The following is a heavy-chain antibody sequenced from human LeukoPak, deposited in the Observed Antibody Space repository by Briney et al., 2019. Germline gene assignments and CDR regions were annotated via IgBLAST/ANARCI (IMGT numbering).Heavy chain of an antibody. D-gene: IGHD6-6*01. J-gene: IGHJ4*02. V-gene: IGHV5-51*01. CDR2: IYPGDSDT. CDR3: ARSIYSSWSYFDY. Sequence: GESLKISCEGSGYSFTSYWIGWVRQMPGKGLEWMGIIYPGDSDTRYSPSFQGQVTISADKSISTAYLQWSSLKASDTAMYYCARSIYSSWSYFDYWGQGTLVTVSS. CDR1: GYSFTSYW.